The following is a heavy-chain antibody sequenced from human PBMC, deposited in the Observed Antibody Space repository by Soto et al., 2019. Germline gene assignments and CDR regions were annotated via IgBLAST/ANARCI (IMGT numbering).Heavy chain of an antibody. CDR2: ISGRGGST. J-gene: IGHJ6*03. V-gene: IGHV3-23*01. Sequence: EMQLLESGGGVVQPGGSPRLSCAASGLTFSSDAMSWVRQAPGKGLEWVATISGRGGSTDYADSVKGRFTISRDNSKDTLYRQMSSLRAEDTALYYCAQVGYCTNGVCDTECLDYFYYMDVSGKGTTVTVSS. CDR1: GLTFSSDA. D-gene: IGHD2-8*01. CDR3: AQVGYCTNGVCDTECLDYFYYMDV.